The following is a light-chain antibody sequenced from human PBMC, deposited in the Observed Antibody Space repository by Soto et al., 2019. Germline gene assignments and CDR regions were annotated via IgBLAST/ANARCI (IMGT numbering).Light chain of an antibody. CDR2: RNI. J-gene: IGLJ2*01. CDR3: ATWDDSLSGVV. Sequence: QSVLTQPPSASGTPGQRVTISCSGSSSNIGSNYVYWYQQLPGTAPKLLIYRNIQRPSGVPDRFSGSKSGTSASLAISGLRSEDEADYYCATWDDSLSGVVFGGGTQLTV. V-gene: IGLV1-47*01. CDR1: SSNIGSNY.